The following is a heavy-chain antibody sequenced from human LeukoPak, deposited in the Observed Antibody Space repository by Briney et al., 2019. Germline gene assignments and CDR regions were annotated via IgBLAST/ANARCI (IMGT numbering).Heavy chain of an antibody. CDR1: GFTFDDYA. CDR2: ISGDGGST. Sequence: GGSLRLSCAASGFTFDDYAMHWVRQAPGKGLEWVSLISGDGGSTYYADSVKGRFTISRDNSKNSLYLQMNSLRTEDTALYYCAKDMWRFGELDYDYWGQGTLVAVSS. D-gene: IGHD3-10*01. CDR3: AKDMWRFGELDYDY. J-gene: IGHJ4*02. V-gene: IGHV3-43*02.